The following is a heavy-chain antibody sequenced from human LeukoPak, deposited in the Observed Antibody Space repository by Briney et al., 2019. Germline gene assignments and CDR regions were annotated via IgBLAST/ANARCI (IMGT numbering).Heavy chain of an antibody. CDR3: AKVAYYYDSSGCFDY. D-gene: IGHD3-22*01. V-gene: IGHV3-30*18. CDR2: ISYDGSNK. J-gene: IGHJ4*02. CDR1: GFTFSSYG. Sequence: GGSLRLSCAASGFTFSSYGMHWVRQAPGKGLEWVAVISYDGSNKYYADSVKGRFTISRDNSKNTLYLQMNSLRAEDTAVYYCAKVAYYYDSSGCFDYWGQGTLVTVSS.